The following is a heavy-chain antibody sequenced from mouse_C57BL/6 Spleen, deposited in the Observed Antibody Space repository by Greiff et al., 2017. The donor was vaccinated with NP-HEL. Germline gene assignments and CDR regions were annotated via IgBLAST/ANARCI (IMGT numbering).Heavy chain of an antibody. D-gene: IGHD2-4*01. CDR3: ARWRDYDGYWYFDV. CDR1: GYTFTDYY. Sequence: VQLQQSGAELVRPGASVKLSCKASGYTFTDYYINWVKQRPGQGLEWIARIYPGSGNTYYNEKFKGKATLTAEKSSSTAYMQLSSLTSEDSAVYFCARWRDYDGYWYFDVWGTGTTVTVSS. J-gene: IGHJ1*03. CDR2: IYPGSGNT. V-gene: IGHV1-76*01.